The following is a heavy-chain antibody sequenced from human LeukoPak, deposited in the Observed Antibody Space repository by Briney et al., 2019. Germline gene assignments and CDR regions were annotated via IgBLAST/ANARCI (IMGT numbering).Heavy chain of an antibody. Sequence: GGSRRLSFAASGFTFSSYAMSWVGQAPGKGLKWVSTISGSGGSTYYADSVKGRFTISRDNSKNTVYVQMKSLRAEDTALYYCGKGSYNDFSSAYYLAYWGQGTLVTVSS. CDR3: GKGSYNDFSSAYYLAY. V-gene: IGHV3-23*01. CDR2: ISGSGGST. J-gene: IGHJ4*02. CDR1: GFTFSSYA. D-gene: IGHD3-3*01.